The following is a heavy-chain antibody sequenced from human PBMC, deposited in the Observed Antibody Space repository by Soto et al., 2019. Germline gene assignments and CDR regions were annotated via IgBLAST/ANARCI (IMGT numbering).Heavy chain of an antibody. D-gene: IGHD3-3*01. Sequence: GASVMVSCKACGVTFSRYAISWVRQAPGQGLEWMGGIIPIFGTANYAQKFQGRVTITADESTSTAYMELSSLRSEDTAVYYCARDSSYDFWSGYYTVPPMDWFDPWGQGTLVTVSS. CDR3: ARDSSYDFWSGYYTVPPMDWFDP. CDR2: IIPIFGTA. V-gene: IGHV1-69*13. CDR1: GVTFSRYA. J-gene: IGHJ5*02.